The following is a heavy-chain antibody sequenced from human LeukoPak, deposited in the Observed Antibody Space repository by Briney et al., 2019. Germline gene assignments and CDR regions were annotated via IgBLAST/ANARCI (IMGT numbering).Heavy chain of an antibody. V-gene: IGHV4-39*01. CDR2: IYYSGST. CDR1: GGSISSSSYY. D-gene: IGHD1-26*01. J-gene: IGHJ5*02. Sequence: PSETLSLTCTVSGGSISSSSYYWGWIRQPPGKGLEWIGSIYYSGSTYYNPSLKSRVTISVDTSKNQFSLKLSSVTAADTAVYYCASSFWDHNWFDPWGQGTLVTVSS. CDR3: ASSFWDHNWFDP.